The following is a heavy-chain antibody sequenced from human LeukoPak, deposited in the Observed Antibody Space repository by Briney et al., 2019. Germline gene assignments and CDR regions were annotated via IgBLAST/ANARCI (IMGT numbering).Heavy chain of an antibody. J-gene: IGHJ3*02. CDR3: ARVRRLGELLHGYDAFDI. V-gene: IGHV1-46*01. CDR1: GYTFTSYY. D-gene: IGHD3-10*01. CDR2: INPRGGST. Sequence: GASVKVSCKASGYTFTSYYMHWVRQAPGQGLEWMGIINPRGGSTSYAQKFQGRVTMTRDTSTSTVYMELSSLRSEDTAVYYCARVRRLGELLHGYDAFDIWGQGTMVTVSS.